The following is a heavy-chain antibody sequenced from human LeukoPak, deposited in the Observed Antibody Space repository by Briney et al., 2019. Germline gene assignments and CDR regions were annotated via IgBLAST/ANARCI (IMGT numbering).Heavy chain of an antibody. V-gene: IGHV4-39*01. CDR1: GGPISSSSYY. CDR3: ARRWSGYYFNWFDP. Sequence: VKPSETQSLTCTVSGGPISSSSYYWGWIRQPPGKGLEWIGSIYYSGSTYYNPSLKSRVTISVDTSKNQFSLKLSSVTAADTAVYYCARRWSGYYFNWFDPWGQGTLVTVSS. J-gene: IGHJ5*02. CDR2: IYYSGST. D-gene: IGHD3-3*01.